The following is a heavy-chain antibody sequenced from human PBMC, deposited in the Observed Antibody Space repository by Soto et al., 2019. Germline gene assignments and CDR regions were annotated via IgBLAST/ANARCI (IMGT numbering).Heavy chain of an antibody. V-gene: IGHV1-58*02. D-gene: IGHD6-13*01. J-gene: IGHJ6*02. CDR3: AARGGIAAAESFYYYYGMDV. CDR2: IVVGGGNT. CDR1: GFTFTISA. Sequence: GASVKVSCKASGFTFTISAMQWVRQARGQRLEWIGWIVVGGGNTNYAQKFQERVTITRDMSTNTTYMELSSLRSEDTAVYYCAARGGIAAAESFYYYYGMDVWG.